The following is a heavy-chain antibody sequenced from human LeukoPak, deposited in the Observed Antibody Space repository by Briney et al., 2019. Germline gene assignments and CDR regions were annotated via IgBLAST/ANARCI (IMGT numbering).Heavy chain of an antibody. J-gene: IGHJ6*02. V-gene: IGHV4-59*12. Sequence: SETLSLTCTVSGGSISSYYWSWIRQPPGKGLEWIGYIYYSGSTNYNPSLKSRVTISVDTSKNQFSLKLSSVTAADTAVYYCARDNYYDFWSGYSGYYYYGMDVWGQGTTVTVSS. CDR1: GGSISSYY. D-gene: IGHD3-3*01. CDR3: ARDNYYDFWSGYSGYYYYGMDV. CDR2: IYYSGST.